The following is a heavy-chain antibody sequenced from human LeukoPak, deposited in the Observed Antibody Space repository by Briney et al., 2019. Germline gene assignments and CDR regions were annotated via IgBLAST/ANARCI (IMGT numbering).Heavy chain of an antibody. J-gene: IGHJ3*02. V-gene: IGHV3-74*01. D-gene: IGHD2-15*01. Sequence: AGGSLRLSCAASGFTFSTYWMHWVRQTPGKGLVWVSRINSDESGTSYADSVKGRFTISRDNAKNTLYLQMNSLRAEDTAVYYCAVGAFDIWGQGTMVTVSS. CDR2: INSDESGT. CDR3: AVGAFDI. CDR1: GFTFSTYW.